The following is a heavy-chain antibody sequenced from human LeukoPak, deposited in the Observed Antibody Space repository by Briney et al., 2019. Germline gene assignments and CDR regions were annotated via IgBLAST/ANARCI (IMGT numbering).Heavy chain of an antibody. V-gene: IGHV4-59*01. CDR2: IYYSGST. J-gene: IGHJ6*03. CDR1: GGSISSYY. Sequence: PSETLSLTCTVSGGSISSYYLSWIRQPPGKGLEWIGDIYYSGSTNYNPSLKSRVTISVDTSKNQFSLKLSSVTAADTAVYYCARDPSERHYYYMDVWGKGTTVTVSS. CDR3: ARDPSERHYYYMDV. D-gene: IGHD1-1*01.